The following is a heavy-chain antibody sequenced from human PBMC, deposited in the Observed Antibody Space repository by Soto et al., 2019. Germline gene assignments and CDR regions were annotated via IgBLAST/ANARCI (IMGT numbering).Heavy chain of an antibody. D-gene: IGHD3-22*01. CDR2: IIPMFGRA. CDR1: GGTFSSYA. J-gene: IGHJ4*02. CDR3: ARAPTFFYDLSGRAYDFDH. Sequence: QVQLVQSGAEVKKPGSSVKVSCKASGGTFSSYAISWVRQAPGQGPEWMGGIIPMFGRADYPQKFQGRVTITADEATSTVYVELANLLSEDTALYYCARAPTFFYDLSGRAYDFDHWCQGTLVTVSS. V-gene: IGHV1-69*01.